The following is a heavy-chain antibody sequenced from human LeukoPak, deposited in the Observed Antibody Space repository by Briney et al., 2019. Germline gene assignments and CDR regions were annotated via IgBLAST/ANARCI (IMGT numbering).Heavy chain of an antibody. V-gene: IGHV1-24*01. CDR2: FDPEDGET. CDR1: GYTLTELS. J-gene: IGHJ6*02. CDR3: ATKTVANPGYYYYGMDV. D-gene: IGHD4-17*01. Sequence: ASVKVSCKVSGYTLTELSMHWVRQAPGKWLEWMGGFDPEDGETIYAQKFQGRVTMTEDTSTDTAYMEPSSLRSEDTAVYYCATKTVANPGYYYYGMDVWGQGTTVTVSS.